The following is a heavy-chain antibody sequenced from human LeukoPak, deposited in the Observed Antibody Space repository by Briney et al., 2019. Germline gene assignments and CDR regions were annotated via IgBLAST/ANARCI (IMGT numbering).Heavy chain of an antibody. CDR2: IYYSGST. D-gene: IGHD3-10*01. J-gene: IGHJ6*03. CDR3: ARVYGSGRYYNGYYYYYMDV. V-gene: IGHV4-39*01. Sequence: SETLSLTCTVSGGSISSSSYYWGWIRQPPGKGLEWIVSIYYSGSTYYNPSLKSRVTISVDTSKNQFSLKLSSVTAADTAVYYCARVYGSGRYYNGYYYYYMDVWGKGTTVTISS. CDR1: GGSISSSSYY.